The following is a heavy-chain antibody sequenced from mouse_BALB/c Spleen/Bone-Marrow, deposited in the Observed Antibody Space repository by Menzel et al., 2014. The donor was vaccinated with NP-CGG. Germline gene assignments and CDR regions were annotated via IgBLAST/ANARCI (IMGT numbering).Heavy chain of an antibody. CDR3: ARRGRIAEALGY. J-gene: IGHJ2*01. CDR2: ISPYNDGT. V-gene: IGHV1-14*01. Sequence: EVKLQESGPEQVKPGASVKMSCKASGYTFTSYVLHWVKQKPGQGLEWIGYISPYNDGTEYNEKFKGKATLTSDKSSSTAYMELSSLTSEDSAVYYCARRGRIAEALGYWGQGTTLTVSS. D-gene: IGHD6-1*01. CDR1: GYTFTSYV.